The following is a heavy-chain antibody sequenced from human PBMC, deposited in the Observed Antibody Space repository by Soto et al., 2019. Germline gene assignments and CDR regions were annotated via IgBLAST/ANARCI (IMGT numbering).Heavy chain of an antibody. CDR1: GFTFSSYS. V-gene: IGHV3-21*01. Sequence: GGSLSLSCAASGFTFSSYSMNWVRQAPGKGLEWVSSISSSSSYIYYADSVKGRFTISRDNAKDSLYLQMNSLRAEDTAVYYCASHPRDSSGYWYYFDYWGQGTLVTVSS. J-gene: IGHJ4*02. D-gene: IGHD3-22*01. CDR3: ASHPRDSSGYWYYFDY. CDR2: ISSSSSYI.